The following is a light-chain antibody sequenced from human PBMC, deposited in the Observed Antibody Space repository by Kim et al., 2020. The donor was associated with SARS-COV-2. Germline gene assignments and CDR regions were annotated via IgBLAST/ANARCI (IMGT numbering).Light chain of an antibody. J-gene: IGLJ3*02. Sequence: QSVLTQPPSVSGAPGQRVTISCTGSDSNIGTGYNVHWYQQLPGTAPKVVIYNSDNRPSGVPDRFSGAKSGTSASLAITGLQAEDEADYYCQSYDSSLSAWVFGGGTKLTVL. V-gene: IGLV1-40*01. CDR2: NSD. CDR3: QSYDSSLSAWV. CDR1: DSNIGTGYN.